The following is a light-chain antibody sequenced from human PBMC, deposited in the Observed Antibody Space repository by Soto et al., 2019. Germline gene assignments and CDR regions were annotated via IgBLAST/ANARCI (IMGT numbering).Light chain of an antibody. CDR2: GAS. Sequence: EIVLTQSPGTLSLSPGERATISCRASQSVSSSYLAWYQQKPGQAPRLLIYGASSRATGIPDRFSGSGSGTDFTLTISRLEPEDFAVYYCQQYDSSPTFGQGTKVDIK. J-gene: IGKJ1*01. CDR3: QQYDSSPT. V-gene: IGKV3-20*01. CDR1: QSVSSSY.